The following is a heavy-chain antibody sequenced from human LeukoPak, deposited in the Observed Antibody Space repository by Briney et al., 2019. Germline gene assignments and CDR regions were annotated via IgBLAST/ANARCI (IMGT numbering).Heavy chain of an antibody. Sequence: GGSPRLSCAASGFTFSSYGMHWVRQAPGKGLEWVAFIRYDGSNKYYADSVKGRFTISRDNSKNTLYLQMNSLRAEDTAVYYCAKDIGYNWNVGFDPWGQGTLVTVSS. D-gene: IGHD1-20*01. CDR1: GFTFSSYG. V-gene: IGHV3-30*02. CDR3: AKDIGYNWNVGFDP. J-gene: IGHJ5*02. CDR2: IRYDGSNK.